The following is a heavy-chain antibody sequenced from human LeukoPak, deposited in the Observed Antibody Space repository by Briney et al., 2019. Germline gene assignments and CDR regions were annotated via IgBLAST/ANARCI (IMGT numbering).Heavy chain of an antibody. D-gene: IGHD2-2*01. CDR3: AKRGGVPAASYYYYYMDV. CDR2: ISGSGGST. CDR1: GFTFSSDA. J-gene: IGHJ6*03. Sequence: GGSLRLSCAAAGFTFSSDAMSWVRQAPGNGLEWVSAISGSGGSTYYADSVKGRFTISRDNSKNTLYLQMNSLRAEDTAVYYCAKRGGVPAASYYYYYMDVWGKGTTVTVSS. V-gene: IGHV3-23*01.